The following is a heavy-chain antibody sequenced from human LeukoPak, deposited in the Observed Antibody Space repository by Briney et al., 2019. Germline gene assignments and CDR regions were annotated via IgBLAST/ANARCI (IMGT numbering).Heavy chain of an antibody. Sequence: ASVKVSCKASGYIFTDYYMHWVRQAPGQGLEWMGRINPNNGGTYYSQKFQGRVTMTRDTSITTAYMELSRLRSDDTAVYYCARAPADCGGDCYFYWGQGTLVTVSS. D-gene: IGHD2-21*02. CDR1: GYIFTDYY. V-gene: IGHV1-2*06. J-gene: IGHJ4*02. CDR2: INPNNGGT. CDR3: ARAPADCGGDCYFY.